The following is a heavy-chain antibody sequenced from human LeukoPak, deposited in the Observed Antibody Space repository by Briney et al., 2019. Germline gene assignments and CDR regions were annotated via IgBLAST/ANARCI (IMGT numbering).Heavy chain of an antibody. CDR3: ASSGYCSGGSCYSANYYYYYMDV. CDR2: IKQDGSEK. D-gene: IGHD2-15*01. Sequence: PGGSLRLSCAASGFTFSSYWMSWVRQAPGKGLEWVANIKQDGSEKYYVDSVKGRFTISRDNAKNSLYLQMNSLRAEDTAVYYCASSGYCSGGSCYSANYYYYYMDVWGKGTTVTVSS. J-gene: IGHJ6*03. CDR1: GFTFSSYW. V-gene: IGHV3-7*01.